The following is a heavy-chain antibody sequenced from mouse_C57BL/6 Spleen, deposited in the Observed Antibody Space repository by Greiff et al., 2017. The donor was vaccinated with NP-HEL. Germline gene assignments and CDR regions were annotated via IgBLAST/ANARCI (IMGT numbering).Heavy chain of an antibody. V-gene: IGHV1-52*01. J-gene: IGHJ1*03. CDR1: GYTFTSYW. CDR3: ARGSSSWYFDV. Sequence: QVQLQQPGAELVRPGSSVKLSCKASGYTFTSYWMPWVKQRPRQGLEWIGNIDPSDSETHYNQKFKDKATLTVDKSSSTAYMQLSSLTSEDSAVYYCARGSSSWYFDVWGTGTTVTVSS. CDR2: IDPSDSET. D-gene: IGHD1-1*01.